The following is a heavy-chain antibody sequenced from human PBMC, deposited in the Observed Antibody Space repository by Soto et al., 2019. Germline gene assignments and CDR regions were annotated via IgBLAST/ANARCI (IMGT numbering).Heavy chain of an antibody. D-gene: IGHD3-10*01. V-gene: IGHV1-18*01. Sequence: GASVKVSCKASGYTFTSYGISWVRQAPGQGLEWMGWISAYNGNTNYAQKLQGRVTMTTDTSTSTAYMELRSLRSDDTAVYYCARDPEVAYYYGSGSSLDYWGQGTLVTVSS. CDR2: ISAYNGNT. CDR3: ARDPEVAYYYGSGSSLDY. J-gene: IGHJ4*02. CDR1: GYTFTSYG.